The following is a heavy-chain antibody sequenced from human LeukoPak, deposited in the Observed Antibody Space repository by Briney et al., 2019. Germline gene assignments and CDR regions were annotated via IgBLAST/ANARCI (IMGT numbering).Heavy chain of an antibody. CDR1: GFIFDHFG. D-gene: IGHD2-8*02. V-gene: IGHV3-20*04. CDR2: IYWDSTST. Sequence: GGSLRLSCATSGFIFDHFGMNWVRQVPGKGLEWVSGIYWDSTSTNYVDSVRGRFTISRDNAKNSLYLQMNSLRVEDTALYYCARDLKYCTGGMCYFTAVADSWGQGTLVTVSS. J-gene: IGHJ4*02. CDR3: ARDLKYCTGGMCYFTAVADS.